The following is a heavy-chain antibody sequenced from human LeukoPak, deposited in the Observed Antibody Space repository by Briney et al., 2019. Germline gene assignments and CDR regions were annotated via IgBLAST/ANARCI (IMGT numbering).Heavy chain of an antibody. Sequence: KPSETLSLTCTVSGGSISSYYWSWIRQPPGKGLEWIGYIYYSGSTNYNPSLKSRVTISVDTSKNQFSLKLSSVTAADTAVYYCAREGYCSSTSCGNWFDPWGQGTLVTVSS. J-gene: IGHJ5*02. V-gene: IGHV4-59*01. CDR3: AREGYCSSTSCGNWFDP. CDR1: GGSISSYY. CDR2: IYYSGST. D-gene: IGHD2-2*01.